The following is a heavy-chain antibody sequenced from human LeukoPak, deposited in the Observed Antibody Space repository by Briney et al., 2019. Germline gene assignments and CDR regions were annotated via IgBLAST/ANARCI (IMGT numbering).Heavy chain of an antibody. J-gene: IGHJ4*02. CDR3: ARRPTTSIVGATTNYFDH. CDR1: GGSISSSSYY. V-gene: IGHV4-39*01. CDR2: IYFSGST. Sequence: SETLSLTCTVSGGSISSSSYYWGWIRQPPGKGLESIGSIYFSGSTYYSPSLKSRITLSIDTSKNQFSLRLSSVTAADTAVYYCARRPTTSIVGATTNYFDHWGQGTLVTVSS. D-gene: IGHD1-26*01.